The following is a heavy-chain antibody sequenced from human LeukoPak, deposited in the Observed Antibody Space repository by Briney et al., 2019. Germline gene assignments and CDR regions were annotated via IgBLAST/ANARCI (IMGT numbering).Heavy chain of an antibody. CDR3: ARDRWCFDY. Sequence: ASVKVSCKASGYTFATNYMHWVRQAPGHGLEWMGIINPSGGSTSYAQKFQGRVIMTRDTSTSTVYMELSSLRSEDTAVYYCARDRWCFDYWGQGTLVTVSS. CDR1: GYTFATNY. V-gene: IGHV1-46*01. D-gene: IGHD2-8*01. J-gene: IGHJ4*02. CDR2: INPSGGST.